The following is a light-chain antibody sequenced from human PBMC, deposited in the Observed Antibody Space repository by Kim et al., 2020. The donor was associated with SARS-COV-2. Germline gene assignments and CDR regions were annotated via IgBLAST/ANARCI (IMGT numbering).Light chain of an antibody. CDR1: QSICSH. Sequence: DIQMTQSPSSLSASVGDRVTITCRTTQSICSHLNWYQQKPGRAPKLLISAASTLQSGVPSRFSGSGSGTDFTLTISSLQPEDFATYSCQQSDTVPCTFGPGTKVDIK. CDR2: AAS. V-gene: IGKV1-39*01. J-gene: IGKJ3*01. CDR3: QQSDTVPCT.